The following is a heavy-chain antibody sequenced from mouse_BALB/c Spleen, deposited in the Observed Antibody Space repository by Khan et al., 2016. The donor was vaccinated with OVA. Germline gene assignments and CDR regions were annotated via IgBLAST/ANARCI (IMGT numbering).Heavy chain of an antibody. CDR3: ARQPYYHYYMMDY. CDR1: GFSLTNYG. V-gene: IGHV2-6-1*01. CDR2: IWSDGST. D-gene: IGHD2-10*01. J-gene: IGHJ4*01. Sequence: QVQLKESGPGLVAPSQSLSITCTISGFSLTNYGVHWVRQPPGKGLEWLVVIWSDGSTTYNSTLKSRLSIRQDNSKSQVFLKMNSLHTDDTAMYYCARQPYYHYYMMDYWGQGTSVTVSS.